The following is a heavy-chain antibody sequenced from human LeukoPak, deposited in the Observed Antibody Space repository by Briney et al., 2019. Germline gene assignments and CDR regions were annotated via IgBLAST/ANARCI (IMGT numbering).Heavy chain of an antibody. CDR2: IYYSGST. CDR3: ARGPRNGMDA. J-gene: IGHJ6*02. CDR1: GGSISSYY. D-gene: IGHD6-6*01. Sequence: SETLSLTCTVSGGSISSYYWSWIRQPPGKGPEWIGYIYYSGSTNYNPSLKSRVTISVDTSKNQFSLKLSSVTAADTAVYYCARGPRNGMDAWGQGTTVTVSS. V-gene: IGHV4-59*01.